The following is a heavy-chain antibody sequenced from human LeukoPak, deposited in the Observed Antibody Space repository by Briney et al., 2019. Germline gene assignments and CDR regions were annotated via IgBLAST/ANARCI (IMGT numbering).Heavy chain of an antibody. V-gene: IGHV4-61*02. Sequence: PSETLSLTCTVSGGSISSGSYYWSWIRQPAGKGLEWIGRIYTSGSTNYNPSLKSRVTISLDTSKNQFSLKLSSVTAADTAVYYCARYSSSGYCSSTSCRRHFDYWGQGTLVTVSS. D-gene: IGHD2-2*01. J-gene: IGHJ4*02. CDR3: ARYSSSGYCSSTSCRRHFDY. CDR1: GGSISSGSYY. CDR2: IYTSGST.